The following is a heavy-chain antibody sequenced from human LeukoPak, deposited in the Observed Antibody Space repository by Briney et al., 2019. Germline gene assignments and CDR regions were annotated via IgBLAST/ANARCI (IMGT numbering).Heavy chain of an antibody. CDR3: ARADYGDYGSWFDP. D-gene: IGHD4-17*01. CDR2: IYYSGST. J-gene: IGHJ5*02. Sequence: PSETLSLTCTVPGGSISSSSYYWGWIRQPPGKGLEWIGSIYYSGSTYYNPSLKSRVTISVDTSKNQFSLKLSSVIAADTAVYYCARADYGDYGSWFDPWGQGTLVTVSS. V-gene: IGHV4-39*01. CDR1: GGSISSSSYY.